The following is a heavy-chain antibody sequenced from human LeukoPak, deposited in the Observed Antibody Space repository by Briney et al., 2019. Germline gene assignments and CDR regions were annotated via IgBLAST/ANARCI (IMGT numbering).Heavy chain of an antibody. V-gene: IGHV3-23*01. CDR1: GFTFNNYA. Sequence: GGSLRLSCAASGFTFNNYAMSWVRQAPGKGLEWVSSISGSGDYTFYADSVKGRFTISRDNPKDTLYLQMNSLRVEDTAIYYCAKDRPNYYGTNGHYYTRNGDYWGQGTLVTVSS. CDR3: AKDRPNYYGTNGHYYTRNGDY. D-gene: IGHD3-22*01. J-gene: IGHJ4*02. CDR2: ISGSGDYT.